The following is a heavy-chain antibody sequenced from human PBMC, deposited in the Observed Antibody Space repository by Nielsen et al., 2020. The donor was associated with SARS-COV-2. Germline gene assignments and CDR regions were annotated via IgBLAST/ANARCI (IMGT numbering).Heavy chain of an antibody. V-gene: IGHV5-51*01. Sequence: GESLKIYCKGSGYSFTSYWIGWVRQMPGKGLEWMGIIYPGDSDTRYSPSFQGQVTISADKSISTAYLQWSSLKASDTAMYYCARQDAVGYSYCTIDYWGQGTLVTVSS. J-gene: IGHJ4*02. CDR1: GYSFTSYW. CDR3: ARQDAVGYSYCTIDY. CDR2: IYPGDSDT. D-gene: IGHD5-18*01.